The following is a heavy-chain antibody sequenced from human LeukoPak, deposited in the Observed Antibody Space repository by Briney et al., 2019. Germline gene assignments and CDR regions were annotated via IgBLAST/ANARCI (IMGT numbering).Heavy chain of an antibody. CDR3: ARDITMAYGMDV. CDR1: GGTFSSYA. D-gene: IGHD3-10*01. J-gene: IGHJ6*04. Sequence: SVKVSCKASGGTFSSYAISWVRQAPGQGLEWMGGIIPIFGTANYAQQFQGRVTITADKSTSTAYMELSSLRSEDTAVYYCARDITMAYGMDVGGKESTVTVSS. V-gene: IGHV1-69*06. CDR2: IIPIFGTA.